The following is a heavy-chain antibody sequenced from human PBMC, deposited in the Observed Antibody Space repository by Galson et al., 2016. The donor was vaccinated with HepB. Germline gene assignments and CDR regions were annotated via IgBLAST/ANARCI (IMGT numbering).Heavy chain of an antibody. CDR3: ASSVVAPNYDFSSGYYKDLDS. V-gene: IGHV3-21*01. CDR1: GFIFSRYS. Sequence: SLRLSCAASGFIFSRYSMNWVRQAPGKGPEWVASITSSSTYTNYADSVRGRFTISRDNARNSLYLHMERLRVEDTAVYYCASSVVAPNYDFSSGYYKDLDSWGQGTLVTVSS. CDR2: ITSSSTYT. J-gene: IGHJ4*02. D-gene: IGHD3-3*01.